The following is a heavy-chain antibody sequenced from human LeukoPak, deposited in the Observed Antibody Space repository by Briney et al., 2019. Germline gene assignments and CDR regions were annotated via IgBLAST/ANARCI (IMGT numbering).Heavy chain of an antibody. V-gene: IGHV3-21*01. D-gene: IGHD6-13*01. J-gene: IGHJ4*02. CDR3: ARARQRYSSSWYWRFDY. Sequence: PGGSLRLSCAATGFTFSSYSMNWVRQAPGKGLEWVSSISSSSSYIYYADSVKGRFTTSRDNAKNSLYLQMNSLRAEDTAVYYCARARQRYSSSWYWRFDYWGQGTLVTVSS. CDR2: ISSSSSYI. CDR1: GFTFSSYS.